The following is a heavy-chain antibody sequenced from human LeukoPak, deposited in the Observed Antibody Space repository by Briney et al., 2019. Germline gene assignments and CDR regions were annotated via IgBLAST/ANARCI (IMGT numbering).Heavy chain of an antibody. CDR1: GYTFTDHY. CDR3: ARDHNWGPDY. V-gene: IGHV1-2*02. J-gene: IGHJ4*02. CDR2: IHPGRGDT. Sequence: ASVKVSCQALGYTFTDHYFHWLRQAPGQGTEWMGWIHPGRGDTNIAQKFQGGVSLTRDMSISTAYMELSRLTSDDTAVYYCARDHNWGPDYWGQGTLVSVSS. D-gene: IGHD7-27*01.